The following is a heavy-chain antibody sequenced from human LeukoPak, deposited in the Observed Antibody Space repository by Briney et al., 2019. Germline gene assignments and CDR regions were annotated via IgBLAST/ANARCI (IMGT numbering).Heavy chain of an antibody. CDR1: GYSFTSYW. CDR2: IYPGYSDT. CDR3: ARGTTALPYFDY. D-gene: IGHD4-11*01. J-gene: IGHJ4*02. V-gene: IGHV5-51*01. Sequence: GGSLKISCKGSGYSFTSYWIGWVRQMPGKGLEWMGIIYPGYSDTRYSPSFQGQVAISADKSISTAYLQWGSRKASDTAMYYCARGTTALPYFDYWGQGTLVTVSS.